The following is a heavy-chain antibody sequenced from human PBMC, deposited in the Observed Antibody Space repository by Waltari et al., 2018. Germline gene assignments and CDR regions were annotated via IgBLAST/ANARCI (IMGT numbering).Heavy chain of an antibody. D-gene: IGHD7-27*01. J-gene: IGHJ5*02. V-gene: IGHV1-8*03. CDR1: RYTFSGYD. CDR2: MNPNSGNT. CDR3: TTGNFLSGDEES. Sequence: QVQLVQSGAEVKKPGASVKVSCKTSRYTFSGYDFNWVRQATGQGLEWMGRMNPNSGNTAYAQRFHGRVTITRNTSISTAYMELSSLRSEDTAVYYCTTGNFLSGDEESWGLGTLVTVSS.